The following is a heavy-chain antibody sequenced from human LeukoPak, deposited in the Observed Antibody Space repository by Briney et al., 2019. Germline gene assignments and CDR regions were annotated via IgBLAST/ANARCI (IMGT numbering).Heavy chain of an antibody. CDR2: ISASGETT. Sequence: QPGGSLRLSCAASGFTFSSYAMSWVRQAPGKGLEWVSAISASGETTYYADSVKGRFTISRDHSKNTLYLQMNSLRAEDTAVYYCAKIQRYGDYPTLHWGQGTLVTVSS. D-gene: IGHD4-17*01. V-gene: IGHV3-23*01. J-gene: IGHJ1*01. CDR1: GFTFSSYA. CDR3: AKIQRYGDYPTLH.